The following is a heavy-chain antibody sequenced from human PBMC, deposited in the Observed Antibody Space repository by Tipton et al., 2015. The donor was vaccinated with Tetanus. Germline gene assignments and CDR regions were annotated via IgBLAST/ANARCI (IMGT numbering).Heavy chain of an antibody. V-gene: IGHV4-61*01. Sequence: TLSLTCTVSGGSVSSGSYYWSWIRQPPGKGLEWIGYIDYFGSTKINPSLKSRVAMSVDTAENQLSLRLTSVTSADTAVYYCARTSGYMYPDTWGQGTLVTVSS. J-gene: IGHJ1*01. CDR1: GGSVSSGSYY. CDR2: IDYFGST. CDR3: ARTSGYMYPDT. D-gene: IGHD3-3*01.